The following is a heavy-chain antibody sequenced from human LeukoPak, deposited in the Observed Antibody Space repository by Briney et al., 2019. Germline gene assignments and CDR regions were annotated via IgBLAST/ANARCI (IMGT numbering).Heavy chain of an antibody. D-gene: IGHD3-22*01. CDR1: GFTFSRYA. CDR2: ILYDGSNK. V-gene: IGHV3-30-3*01. CDR3: AREAIVVERWFDP. J-gene: IGHJ5*02. Sequence: GGSLRLSCAASGFTFSRYAMHWVHQPPGKGLEWVAVILYDGSNKYYADSVKGRFTISRDNSKNTVYLQMNSPRAEDTALYYCAREAIVVERWFDPWGQGTLVTVSS.